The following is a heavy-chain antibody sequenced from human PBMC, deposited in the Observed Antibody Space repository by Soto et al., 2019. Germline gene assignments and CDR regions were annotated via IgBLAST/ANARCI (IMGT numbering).Heavy chain of an antibody. CDR3: ATRAETDCTNGVCYPGGNGFDL. J-gene: IGHJ5*02. CDR1: GYTLTELS. Sequence: ASVKVSCTVSGYTLTELSMHWVRPAPGKGLEWMGGFDTEDGETIYAQKFQGRVTMTEDTSTDKAYMELSSLRSEDTAVSHCATRAETDCTNGVCYPGGNGFDLWGQGTLVTVSS. V-gene: IGHV1-24*01. CDR2: FDTEDGET. D-gene: IGHD2-8*01.